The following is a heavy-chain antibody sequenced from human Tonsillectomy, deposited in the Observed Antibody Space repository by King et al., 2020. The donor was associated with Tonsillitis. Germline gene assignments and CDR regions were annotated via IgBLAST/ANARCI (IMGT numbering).Heavy chain of an antibody. Sequence: VQLVESGGGLVQPGGSLRLSCTASGFTFSSYWMHWVRQAPGKGLLWMSRINGDGSTTSYADSVKGRFTISSDNAKNTLDLQMNSLRAEDTAVYYCARDGHYSHNWSSTADYWGQGTLVTVPS. D-gene: IGHD1-20*01. CDR1: GFTFSSYW. J-gene: IGHJ4*02. V-gene: IGHV3-74*01. CDR2: INGDGSTT. CDR3: ARDGHYSHNWSSTADY.